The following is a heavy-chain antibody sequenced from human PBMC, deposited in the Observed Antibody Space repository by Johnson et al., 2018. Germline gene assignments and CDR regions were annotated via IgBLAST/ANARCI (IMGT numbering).Heavy chain of an antibody. CDR2: MRSQAYGATT. Sequence: EVQLVETGGDMVEPGRPLRLSCSGSGYTFGNYAVSWFRQAPGKGLEWVGHMRSQAYGATTQLAASVQGRFTISRDDSKSIAYLQMNSLRTEDTAVYYCCSSNVPNNYYFYYMDVWGKGTTVTVSS. D-gene: IGHD2-15*01. J-gene: IGHJ6*03. CDR3: CSSNVPNNYYFYYMDV. CDR1: GYTFGNYA. V-gene: IGHV3-49*03.